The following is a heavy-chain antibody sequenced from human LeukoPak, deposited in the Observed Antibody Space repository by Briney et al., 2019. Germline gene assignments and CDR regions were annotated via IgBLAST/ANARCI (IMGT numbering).Heavy chain of an antibody. J-gene: IGHJ3*02. CDR3: ARGWREAYYYDSSGPTDAFDI. CDR2: MNPNSGDT. D-gene: IGHD3-22*01. V-gene: IGHV1-8*03. CDR1: GYTFTSYG. Sequence: ASVKVSCKASGYTFTSYGISWVRQATGQGLEWMGWMNPNSGDTGYAQKFQGRVTITRNTSISTAYMELSSLRSEDTAVYYCARGWREAYYYDSSGPTDAFDIWGQGTMVTVSS.